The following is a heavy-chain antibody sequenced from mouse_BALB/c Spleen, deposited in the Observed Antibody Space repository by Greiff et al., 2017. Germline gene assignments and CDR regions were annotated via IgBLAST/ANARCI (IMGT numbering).Heavy chain of an antibody. J-gene: IGHJ2*01. CDR2: INPSTGYT. Sequence: QVQLKQSGAELAKPGASVKMSCKASGYTFTSYWMHWVKQRPGQGLEWIGYINPSTGYTEYNQKFKDKATLTADKSSSTAYMQLSSLTSEDSAVYYCARRLPFDYWGQGTTLTVSS. V-gene: IGHV1-7*01. D-gene: IGHD2-2*01. CDR1: GYTFTSYW. CDR3: ARRLPFDY.